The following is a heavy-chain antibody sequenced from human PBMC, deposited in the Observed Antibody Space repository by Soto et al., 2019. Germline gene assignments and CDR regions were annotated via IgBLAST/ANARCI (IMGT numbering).Heavy chain of an antibody. D-gene: IGHD6-19*01. CDR3: TKDRGNLGWYDY. Sequence: GGSLGLSCVVSGFSFGRYGMHWVRQAPGKGLEWVAFISYDGSNEYYAGSVKGRFTISRDNSKNTLYLQMNNLSAVDTAVYYCTKDRGNLGWYDYWGQGT. CDR2: ISYDGSNE. V-gene: IGHV3-30*18. J-gene: IGHJ4*02. CDR1: GFSFGRYG.